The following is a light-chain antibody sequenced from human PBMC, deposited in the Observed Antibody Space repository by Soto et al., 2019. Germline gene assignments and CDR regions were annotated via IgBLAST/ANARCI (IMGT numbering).Light chain of an antibody. V-gene: IGLV2-14*03. CDR1: SSDVGGYNY. J-gene: IGLJ1*01. CDR2: DVS. Sequence: QSALTQPVSVSGSPGQSITISCTGTSSDVGGYNYVSWYQQHPGTAPKLMIHDVSNRPSGVSYRFSGSKPGNTASLTISGLQAEDEADYYCSSYTSDTTYVFGTGTKVTVL. CDR3: SSYTSDTTYV.